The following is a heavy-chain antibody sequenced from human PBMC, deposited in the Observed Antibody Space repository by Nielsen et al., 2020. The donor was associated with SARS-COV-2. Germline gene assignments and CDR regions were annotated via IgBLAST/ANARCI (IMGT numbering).Heavy chain of an antibody. J-gene: IGHJ4*02. V-gene: IGHV3-74*01. D-gene: IGHD5-12*01. CDR1: GFTFSSYW. Sequence: GESLKISCAASGFTFSSYWMHWVRQAPGKGLVWVSRINSDGSSTSYADSVKGRFTISRDNAKNSLYLQMNSLRAEDTALYHCARGWRLRPHFDYWGQGTLVTVPS. CDR3: ARGWRLRPHFDY. CDR2: INSDGSST.